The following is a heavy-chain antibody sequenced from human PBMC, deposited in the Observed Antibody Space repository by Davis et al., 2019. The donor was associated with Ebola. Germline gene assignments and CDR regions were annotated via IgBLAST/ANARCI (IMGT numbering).Heavy chain of an antibody. Sequence: GGSLRLSCAASGFDFSDYSMTWVRQAPGKGLEWLSYISSGGVTTYYADSAKGRFSSSRDNAKNSLFLQMNSLRAEDTAVYYCVRDPALVVTGGGWFFGLWGRGTLVTVSS. CDR3: VRDPALVVTGGGWFFGL. CDR1: GFDFSDYS. V-gene: IGHV3-48*01. J-gene: IGHJ2*01. CDR2: ISSGGVTT. D-gene: IGHD2-21*02.